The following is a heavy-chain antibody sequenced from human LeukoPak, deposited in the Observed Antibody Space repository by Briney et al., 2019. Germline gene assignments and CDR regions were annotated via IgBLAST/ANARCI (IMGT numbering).Heavy chain of an antibody. V-gene: IGHV3-48*04. CDR1: GFTFSGSA. J-gene: IGHJ4*02. Sequence: PGGSLRLSCAASGFTFSGSALHWVRQAPGKGLEWVSYISSSGSTIYYADSVKGRFTISRDNAKNSLYLQMNSLRAEDTAVYYCARDPSDASAEVYFDYWGQGTLVTVSS. CDR3: ARDPSDASAEVYFDY. CDR2: ISSSGSTI.